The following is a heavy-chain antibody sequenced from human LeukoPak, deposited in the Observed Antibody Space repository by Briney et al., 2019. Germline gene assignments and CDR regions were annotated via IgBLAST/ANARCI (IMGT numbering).Heavy chain of an antibody. J-gene: IGHJ4*02. CDR3: ARGQSAYEWLVRGCYFDY. CDR1: GGSXXGYY. CDR2: XXXSGST. Sequence: SETLSLTCAVYGGSXXGYYWSWIRQPXXXXXXXXXXXXXSGSTNYNPSLKSRVAISVDTSKNQFSLKLSSVTAADTAVYYCARGQSAYEWLVRGCYFDYWGQGTLVTVSS. D-gene: IGHD6-19*01. V-gene: IGHV4-34*01.